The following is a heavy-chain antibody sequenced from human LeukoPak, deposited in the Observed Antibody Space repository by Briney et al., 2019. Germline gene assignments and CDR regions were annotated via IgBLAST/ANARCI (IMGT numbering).Heavy chain of an antibody. CDR2: ITGSSSTM. J-gene: IGHJ3*02. V-gene: IGHV3-48*04. CDR1: GFTFSTYS. D-gene: IGHD4-17*01. Sequence: GGSLRLSCAASGFTFSTYSMNWVRQAPGKGLEWVSYITGSSSTMYYADSVKGRFTISRDNAKNSLYLQMNSLRAEDTAVYYCARYPTAHGAFDIWGQGTMVTVSS. CDR3: ARYPTAHGAFDI.